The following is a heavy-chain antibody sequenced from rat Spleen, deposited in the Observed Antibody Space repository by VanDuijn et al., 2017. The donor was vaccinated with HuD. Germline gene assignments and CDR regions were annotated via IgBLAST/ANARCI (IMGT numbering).Heavy chain of an antibody. Sequence: EVQLVESGGGLVQPGRSLKLSCAASGFTFSNYYMAWVRQAPTKGLEWVAYISTGGGSTYYRDSVKGRFTISRDNAKSTLYLQMDSLRSEDTATYYCTTVRYPDWYFDFWGPGTMVTVSS. CDR1: GFTFSNYY. V-gene: IGHV5-27*01. CDR3: TTVRYPDWYFDF. CDR2: ISTGGGST. D-gene: IGHD2-1*01. J-gene: IGHJ1*01.